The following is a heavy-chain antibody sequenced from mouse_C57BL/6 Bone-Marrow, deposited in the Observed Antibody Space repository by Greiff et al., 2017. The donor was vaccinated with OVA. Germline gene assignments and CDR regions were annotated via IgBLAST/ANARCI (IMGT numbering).Heavy chain of an antibody. CDR2: IYPGGGYT. D-gene: IGHD2-5*01. CDR1: GYTFTNYW. CDR3: ASWSYSNSYYFDY. J-gene: IGHJ2*01. Sequence: VQLQQSGAELVRPGTSVKMSCKASGYTFTNYWIGWSKQRPGHGLEWIGDIYPGGGYTNYNEKFKGKATLTADKSSSTAYMQFSSLTSEDSAIYYCASWSYSNSYYFDYWGQGTTLTVSS. V-gene: IGHV1-63*01.